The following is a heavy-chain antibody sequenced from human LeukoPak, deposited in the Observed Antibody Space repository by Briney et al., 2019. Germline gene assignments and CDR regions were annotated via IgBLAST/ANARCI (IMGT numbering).Heavy chain of an antibody. V-gene: IGHV4-59*01. D-gene: IGHD3-22*01. CDR3: ARVRASYYDSSSYPWYYYGMDV. Sequence: SETLSLTCTVSGGSISSYYWSWIRQPPGKGLEWIGYIYYSGSTNYNPSLKSRVTISVDTSKNQFSLKLSSVTAADTAVYYCARVRASYYDSSSYPWYYYGMDVWGQGTTVTVSS. CDR1: GGSISSYY. J-gene: IGHJ6*02. CDR2: IYYSGST.